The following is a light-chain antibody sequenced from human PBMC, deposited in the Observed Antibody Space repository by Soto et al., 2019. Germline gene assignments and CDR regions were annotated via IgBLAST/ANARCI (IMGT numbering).Light chain of an antibody. J-gene: IGLJ1*01. CDR2: GNG. CDR1: SSNIGAGHD. Sequence: QSVLTQPPSVSGAPGQRVTISCTGSSSNIGAGHDVHWYQQLPGTAPKLLIYGNGNRPSGVPDRFSGSKSGTSASLAITGFQAEDEADYYCQSYDSGLSGSEVFGTGTKVTVL. CDR3: QSYDSGLSGSEV. V-gene: IGLV1-40*01.